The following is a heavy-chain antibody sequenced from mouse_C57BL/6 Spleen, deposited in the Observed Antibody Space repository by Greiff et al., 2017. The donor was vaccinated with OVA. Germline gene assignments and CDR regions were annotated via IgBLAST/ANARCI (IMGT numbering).Heavy chain of an antibody. D-gene: IGHD2-4*01. CDR2: IHPNSGST. CDR1: GYTFTSYC. V-gene: IGHV1-64*01. Sequence: VQLVQSGAELVKPGASVKLSCKASGYTFTSYCMDWVKQRPGQGLEWIGKIHPNSGSTNYNEKFKSKATLTVDKSSSTAYMQLSSLTSEDSAVYYCSREYYDYGLDYWGQGTTLTVSS. J-gene: IGHJ2*01. CDR3: SREYYDYGLDY.